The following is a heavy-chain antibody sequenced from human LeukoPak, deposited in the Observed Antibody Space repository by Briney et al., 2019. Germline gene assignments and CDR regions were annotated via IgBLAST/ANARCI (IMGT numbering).Heavy chain of an antibody. D-gene: IGHD3-10*01. CDR2: IYYSGST. Sequence: PSETLSLTCTVSGGSITNYYWSWIRQPPGKGLECIGYIYYSGSTNYNPSLKSRVTISLHTSKNQFSLKLNSVTAADTAVYYCVRGVPYGPSYEFFDYWGQGTLVTVSS. CDR3: VRGVPYGPSYEFFDY. J-gene: IGHJ4*02. V-gene: IGHV4-59*01. CDR1: GGSITNYY.